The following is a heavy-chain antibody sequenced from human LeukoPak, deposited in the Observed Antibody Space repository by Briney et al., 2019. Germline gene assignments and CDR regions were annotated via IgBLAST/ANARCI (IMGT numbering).Heavy chain of an antibody. Sequence: ASVKVSCKTSGYTFTTYHINWVRQATGQGLEWLGWMNPYSGDRGYAQKFQGRLSITSDTSISTAYMELSSLRSDDTAVYFCARTTSLTASGYDYWGQGTLVIVSS. CDR3: ARTTSLTASGYDY. J-gene: IGHJ4*02. V-gene: IGHV1-8*03. CDR1: GYTFTTYH. CDR2: MNPYSGDR. D-gene: IGHD4-17*01.